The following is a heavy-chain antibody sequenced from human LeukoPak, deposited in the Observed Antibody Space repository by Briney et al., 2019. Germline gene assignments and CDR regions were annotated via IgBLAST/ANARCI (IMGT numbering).Heavy chain of an antibody. CDR1: GFTFSSYA. J-gene: IGHJ4*02. Sequence: AGGSLRLSCAASGFTFSSYAMHWVRQAPGKGLEWVAVISYDGSNKYYADSVKGRFTISRDNSKNTLYLQMNSLRAEDTAVYYCARDVRGYSYGYDYWGQGTLVTVSS. V-gene: IGHV3-30-3*01. CDR2: ISYDGSNK. D-gene: IGHD5-18*01. CDR3: ARDVRGYSYGYDY.